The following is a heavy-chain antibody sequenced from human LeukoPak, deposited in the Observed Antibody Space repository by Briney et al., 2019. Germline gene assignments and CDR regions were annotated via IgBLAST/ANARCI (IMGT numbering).Heavy chain of an antibody. V-gene: IGHV4-38-2*01. CDR2: IYHSGSI. J-gene: IGHJ5*02. CDR1: GYSISSGYY. Sequence: SETLSLTCAVSGYSISSGYYWGWIRQSPGKGLEWIGNIYHSGSIYYNPSLKSRVTISVDTSKNQFSLKLTSVTAADTAVYYCARIVSQRITMVRGVIIWFDPWGQGTLVTVSS. CDR3: ARIVSQRITMVRGVIIWFDP. D-gene: IGHD3-10*01.